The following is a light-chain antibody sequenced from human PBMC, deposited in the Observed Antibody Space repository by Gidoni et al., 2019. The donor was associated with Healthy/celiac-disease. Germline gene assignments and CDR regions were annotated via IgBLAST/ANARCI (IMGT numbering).Light chain of an antibody. Sequence: DIQLTHSPSFLSASVGDRVTITCRASQGISSYLAWYQQKPGKAPKLLIYAASTLQSGVPSRFSGSGSGTEFTLTISSLQPEDFATYYCQQLNSYLWTFXXXTKVEIK. CDR2: AAS. CDR1: QGISSY. V-gene: IGKV1-9*01. J-gene: IGKJ1*01. CDR3: QQLNSYLWT.